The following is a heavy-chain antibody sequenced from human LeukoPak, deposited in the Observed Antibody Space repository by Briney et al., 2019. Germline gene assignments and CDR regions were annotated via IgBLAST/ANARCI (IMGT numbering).Heavy chain of an antibody. CDR1: GYTFTSYY. J-gene: IGHJ4*02. CDR3: ARGTVVRGQPDEYYFDY. D-gene: IGHD3-10*01. CDR2: INPSGGST. V-gene: IGHV1-46*01. Sequence: ASVKVSCKASGYTFTSYYMHWVRQAPGQGLEWMGIINPSGGSTSYAQKFQGRVTMTRDTSTSTVYMELSSLRSEDTAVYYCARGTVVRGQPDEYYFDYWGQGTPVTVSS.